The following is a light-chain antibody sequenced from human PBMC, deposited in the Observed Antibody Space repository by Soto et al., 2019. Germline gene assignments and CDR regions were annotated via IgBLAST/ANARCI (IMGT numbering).Light chain of an antibody. CDR2: GAS. J-gene: IGKJ5*01. Sequence: EIGVTESPGTLALSPGERATLSCRARQRVRSSYLAWYQQKPGQAPRLLIYGASSRATGIPDRFSGRGSGTDFTLTISRLEPEDFAVYYCQQYGSSPRTFGQGTRLEIK. CDR1: QRVRSSY. CDR3: QQYGSSPRT. V-gene: IGKV3-20*01.